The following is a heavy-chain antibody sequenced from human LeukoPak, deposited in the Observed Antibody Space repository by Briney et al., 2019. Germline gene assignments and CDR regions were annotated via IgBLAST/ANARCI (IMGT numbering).Heavy chain of an antibody. V-gene: IGHV3-48*02. J-gene: IGHJ4*02. D-gene: IGHD1-26*01. CDR1: GFTFSSYS. Sequence: GGSLRLSCAASGFTFSSYSMNWVRQAPGKGLEWLSFMTTSGNTIFYAESVKDRFTISRDNAKKSLYLQMNSLRDEDTAVYYCARVGGATAVTMYFEYWGQGTLVTVSS. CDR2: MTTSGNTI. CDR3: ARVGGATAVTMYFEY.